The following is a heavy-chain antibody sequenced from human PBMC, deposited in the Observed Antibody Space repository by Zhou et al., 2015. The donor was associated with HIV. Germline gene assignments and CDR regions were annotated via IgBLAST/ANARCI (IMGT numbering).Heavy chain of an antibody. J-gene: IGHJ4*02. CDR2: IIPILGIA. CDR1: GGTFSSYT. V-gene: IGHV1-69*02. D-gene: IGHD6-19*01. Sequence: QVQLVQSGAEVKKPGSSVKVSCKASGGTFSSYTISWVRQAPGQGLEWMGRIIPILGIANYAQKFQGRVTITADKSTSTAYMELSSLRSEDTAVYYCASGDRWAVAGSVSFDYWGQGTLVTVSS. CDR3: ASGDRWAVAGSVSFDY.